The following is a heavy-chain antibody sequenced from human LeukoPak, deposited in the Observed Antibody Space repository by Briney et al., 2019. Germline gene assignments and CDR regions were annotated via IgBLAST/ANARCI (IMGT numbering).Heavy chain of an antibody. V-gene: IGHV3-7*01. CDR3: ARDRSGSYYKYDNWFDP. Sequence: PGGPLRLSCAASGFTFSSYWMSWVRQAPGKGLEWVANIKQDGSEKYYVDSVKGRFTISRDNAKNSLYLQMNSLRAEDTAVYYCARDRSGSYYKYDNWFDPWGQGTLVTVSS. CDR1: GFTFSSYW. J-gene: IGHJ5*02. D-gene: IGHD1-26*01. CDR2: IKQDGSEK.